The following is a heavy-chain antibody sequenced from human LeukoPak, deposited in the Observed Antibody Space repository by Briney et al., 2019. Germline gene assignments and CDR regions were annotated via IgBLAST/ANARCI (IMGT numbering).Heavy chain of an antibody. CDR1: GYTFTSYD. Sequence: ASVKVSCKASGYTFTSYDINWVRQATGQGLEWMGWMNPNSGNTGYAQKFQGRVTMTRNTSISTAYMELSSLRSEDTAVYYCARVGGIAARRSGYFQHGGQGTLVTVSS. CDR2: MNPNSGNT. D-gene: IGHD6-6*01. J-gene: IGHJ1*01. V-gene: IGHV1-8*01. CDR3: ARVGGIAARRSGYFQH.